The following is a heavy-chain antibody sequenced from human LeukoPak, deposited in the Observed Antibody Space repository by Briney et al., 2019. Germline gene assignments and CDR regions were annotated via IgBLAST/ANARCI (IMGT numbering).Heavy chain of an antibody. CDR3: ARLGPPYSSGWNGMDV. CDR1: GYTFTSYY. D-gene: IGHD6-19*01. Sequence: ASVKVSCKASGYTFTSYYMHWVRQAPGQGLEWMGIINPSGGSTSYAQKFQGRVTMTRDTSTSTVYMELSSLRSEDTAVYYCARLGPPYSSGWNGMDVWGQGTTVTVSS. V-gene: IGHV1-46*01. J-gene: IGHJ6*02. CDR2: INPSGGST.